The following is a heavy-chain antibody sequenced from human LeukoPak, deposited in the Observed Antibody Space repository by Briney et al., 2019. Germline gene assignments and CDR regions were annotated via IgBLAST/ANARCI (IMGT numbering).Heavy chain of an antibody. J-gene: IGHJ5*02. V-gene: IGHV3-74*01. D-gene: IGHD3-10*01. CDR1: GFTFSSSW. CDR2: INSDGSST. Sequence: PGGSLRLSCAASGFTFSSSWMHWVRQAPGKGLVWVSRINSDGSSTTYADSVKGRFTISRDNAKNTLCLQMNSLRAEDTAVYYCARVQYYGSGSYYNWFDPWGQGTLVTVS. CDR3: ARVQYYGSGSYYNWFDP.